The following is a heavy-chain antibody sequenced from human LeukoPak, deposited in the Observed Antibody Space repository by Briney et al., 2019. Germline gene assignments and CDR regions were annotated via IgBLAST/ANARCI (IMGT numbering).Heavy chain of an antibody. Sequence: PGESLRLSCAASGFPFSSYAMSWVRQAPGKGLEWVSTISNSDDSTYYADSVKGRFTISRDNSENTLVLRMNSLRAEDTAVYYCAKATGYLLWGQGTLVIVSS. CDR3: AKATGYLL. CDR1: GFPFSSYA. J-gene: IGHJ4*02. CDR2: ISNSDDST. V-gene: IGHV3-23*01. D-gene: IGHD1-14*01.